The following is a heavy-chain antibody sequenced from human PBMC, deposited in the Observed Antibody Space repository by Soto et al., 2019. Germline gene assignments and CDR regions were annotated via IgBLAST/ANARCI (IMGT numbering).Heavy chain of an antibody. J-gene: IGHJ6*02. CDR2: INSDGSST. Sequence: EVQLVESGGGLVQPGGSLRLSCAASGFTFSSYWMHWVRQAPGKGLVWVSRINSDGSSTSYEDSVKGRFTISRDNAKNTLYLQMNSLRAEDTAVYYCARVGGFYYGMDVWGQGTTVTVSS. D-gene: IGHD3-3*01. CDR1: GFTFSSYW. V-gene: IGHV3-74*01. CDR3: ARVGGFYYGMDV.